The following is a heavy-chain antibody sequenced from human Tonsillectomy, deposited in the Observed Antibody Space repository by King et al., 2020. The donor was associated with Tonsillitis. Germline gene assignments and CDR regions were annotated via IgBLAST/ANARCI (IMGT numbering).Heavy chain of an antibody. J-gene: IGHJ6*03. CDR2: MRSEAYGGTT. D-gene: IGHD1-26*01. Sequence: QLVQSGGGLVQPGRSLRLSCTASGFTFGDYAMSWFRQAPGKGLEWVGFMRSEAYGGTTDYAASVKGRFTISRDDSKYIAYLQMNSLKTEDTAVYYCTRVDLSGSYRFYYYYMDVWGKGTTVTVSS. CDR3: TRVDLSGSYRFYYYYMDV. V-gene: IGHV3-49*03. CDR1: GFTFGDYA.